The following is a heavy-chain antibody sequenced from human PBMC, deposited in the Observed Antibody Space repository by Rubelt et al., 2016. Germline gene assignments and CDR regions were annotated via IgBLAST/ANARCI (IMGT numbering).Heavy chain of an antibody. CDR3: AIGARRYSMDPRNAFDI. D-gene: IGHD4-11*01. J-gene: IGHJ3*02. CDR2: INTNTGNP. V-gene: IGHV7-4-1*02. Sequence: QVQLVQSGSELKDPGASVTVSCKASGYSFSSYAMNWVRQAPGQGLEWMGWINTNTGNPTYAQGFTGRFVFSWDTSVSTAYLQTSSLEADGTAVYHCAIGARRYSMDPRNAFDIWGQGTMVTVSS. CDR1: GYSFSSYA.